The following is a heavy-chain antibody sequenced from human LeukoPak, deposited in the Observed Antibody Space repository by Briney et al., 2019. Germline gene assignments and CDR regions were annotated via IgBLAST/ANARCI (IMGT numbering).Heavy chain of an antibody. CDR1: GGSFSGYY. CDR3: ARPTQVAGTYYFDY. J-gene: IGHJ4*02. Sequence: SETMSLTCGVYGGSFSGYYWSWIPQPPGKGLEWIGEINHSGSTNYNPSLKSRVTISVDTSKNQFSLKLSSVTAADTAVYYCARPTQVAGTYYFDYWGQGTLVTVSS. D-gene: IGHD6-19*01. V-gene: IGHV4-34*01. CDR2: INHSGST.